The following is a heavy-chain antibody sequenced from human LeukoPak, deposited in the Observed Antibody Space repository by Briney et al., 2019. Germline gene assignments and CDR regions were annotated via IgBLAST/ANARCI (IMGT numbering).Heavy chain of an antibody. CDR2: IYPGDSDT. D-gene: IGHD6-19*01. Sequence: GESLQISCKGSGYSFTSYWIGWVRQMPGKGLEWMGIIYPGDSDTRYSPSFQGQVTISADKSISTAYLQWSSLKASDTAMYYCAISSRYSSGWYWFDPWGQGTLVTVSS. V-gene: IGHV5-51*01. J-gene: IGHJ5*02. CDR3: AISSRYSSGWYWFDP. CDR1: GYSFTSYW.